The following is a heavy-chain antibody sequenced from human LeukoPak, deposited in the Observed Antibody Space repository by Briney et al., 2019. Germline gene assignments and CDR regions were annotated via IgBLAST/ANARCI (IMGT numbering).Heavy chain of an antibody. J-gene: IGHJ4*02. CDR1: GFTFSSYS. V-gene: IGHV3-21*01. D-gene: IGHD5-24*01. Sequence: GGSLRLSCAASGFTFSSYSMNSVRQAPGKGLEWVSSISSSSNYIYYADSVKGRFTISRDNAKNSLYLQMDSLRAEDTAVYYCARDKRQERWPDYWGQGTLVTVSS. CDR3: ARDKRQERWPDY. CDR2: ISSSSNYI.